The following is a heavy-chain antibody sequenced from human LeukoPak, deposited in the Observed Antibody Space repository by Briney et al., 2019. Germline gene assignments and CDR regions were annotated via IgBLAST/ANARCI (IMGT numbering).Heavy chain of an antibody. CDR2: IKQDGSEK. CDR1: GFIFSRYW. CDR3: ARDEYQLPLPLDY. D-gene: IGHD2-2*01. J-gene: IGHJ4*02. Sequence: GGSLRLSCAASGFIFSRYWMSWVRQAPGKGLEWVANIKQDGSEKYYVDSVKGRFTISRDNAKNSLYLQMNSLRAEDTAVYYCARDEYQLPLPLDYWGQGTLVTVSS. V-gene: IGHV3-7*01.